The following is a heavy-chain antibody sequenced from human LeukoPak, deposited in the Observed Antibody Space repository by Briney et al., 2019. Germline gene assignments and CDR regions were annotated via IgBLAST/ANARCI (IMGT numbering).Heavy chain of an antibody. Sequence: GGSLRLSCAASGFTFSSYGMHWVRQAPGKGLEWVAVISYDGSNKYYADSVKGRFTISRDNSKNTLYLQMNSLRAEDTAVYYCARDLGPGGYDDHYYGMDVWGQGTTVTVSS. CDR2: ISYDGSNK. V-gene: IGHV3-30*03. CDR1: GFTFSSYG. J-gene: IGHJ6*02. CDR3: ARDLGPGGYDDHYYGMDV. D-gene: IGHD5-12*01.